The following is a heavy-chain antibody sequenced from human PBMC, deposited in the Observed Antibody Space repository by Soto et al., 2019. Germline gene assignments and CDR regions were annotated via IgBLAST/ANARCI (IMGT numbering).Heavy chain of an antibody. CDR1: GYRFTSSW. CDR2: VYPSDSDV. D-gene: IGHD1-1*01. Sequence: PGESLKISCQCSGYRFTSSWIGWVRQMPGKGLGWLGNVYPSDSDVRYSPSFEGRVTISADNSINTAYLHLLNLKASDTDIYYCTKGATSTFDSWGQGTRVTVSS. CDR3: TKGATSTFDS. J-gene: IGHJ4*02. V-gene: IGHV5-51*01.